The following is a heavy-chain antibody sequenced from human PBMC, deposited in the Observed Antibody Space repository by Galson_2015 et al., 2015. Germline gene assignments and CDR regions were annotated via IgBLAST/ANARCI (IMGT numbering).Heavy chain of an antibody. V-gene: IGHV3-53*01. CDR1: GFTVSSNY. J-gene: IGHJ4*02. D-gene: IGHD2-15*01. Sequence: SLRLSCAASGFTVSSNYMSWVRQAPGKGLEWVSVIYSGGSTYYADSVKGRFTISRDNSKNTLYLQMNSLRAEDTAVYYCARDGRRGMTPLDYWGQGTLVTVSS. CDR2: IYSGGST. CDR3: ARDGRRGMTPLDY.